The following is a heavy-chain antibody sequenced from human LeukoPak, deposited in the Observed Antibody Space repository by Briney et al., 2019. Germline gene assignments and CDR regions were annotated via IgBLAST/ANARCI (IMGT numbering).Heavy chain of an antibody. CDR3: ARSFYYSDSSDYYYVFGY. CDR1: GFTFRSYA. J-gene: IGHJ4*02. V-gene: IGHV3-23*01. CDR2: ISGRGGFT. D-gene: IGHD3-22*01. Sequence: PGESLRPSCAASGFTFRSYAMSWVRQSPGKGLEWVSTISGRGGFTYYADSVKGRFTISRDSSKLYLQMSTLRAEDTAVYYCARSFYYSDSSDYYYVFGYWGQGTLVTVSS.